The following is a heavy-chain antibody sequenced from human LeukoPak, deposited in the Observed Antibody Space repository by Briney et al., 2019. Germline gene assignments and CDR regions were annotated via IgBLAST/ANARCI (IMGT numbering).Heavy chain of an antibody. CDR1: GGSISSGGYY. CDR2: IYYSGST. V-gene: IGHV4-30-2*03. Sequence: SQTLSLTCTVSGGSISSGGYYWSWIRQPPGKGLEWIGSIYYSGSTYYNPSLKSRVTISVDTSKNQFSLKLSSVTAADTAVYYCARARYCSGGSCYFEGAYYFDYWGQGTLVTVSS. J-gene: IGHJ4*02. D-gene: IGHD2-15*01. CDR3: ARARYCSGGSCYFEGAYYFDY.